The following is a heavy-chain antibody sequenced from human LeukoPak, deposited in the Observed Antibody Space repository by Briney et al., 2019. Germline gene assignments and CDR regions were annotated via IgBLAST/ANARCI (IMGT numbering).Heavy chain of an antibody. D-gene: IGHD3-22*01. CDR3: ASLPTVYSRGYLAL. CDR2: IYYSGST. CDR1: GGSISSSSYY. Sequence: SETLSLTCTVSGGSISSSSYYWGWIRQPPVKGLEWIGSIYYSGSTYYNPSLKSRVTISVDTSKNQFSLKLSSVTAADTAVYYCASLPTVYSRGYLALWGQGTLVTVSS. V-gene: IGHV4-39*07. J-gene: IGHJ4*02.